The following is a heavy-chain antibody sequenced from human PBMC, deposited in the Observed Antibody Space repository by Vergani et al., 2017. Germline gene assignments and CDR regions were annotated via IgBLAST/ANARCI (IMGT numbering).Heavy chain of an antibody. D-gene: IGHD2-15*01. Sequence: QVQLQESGPGLAKPSETLSLPCTGPGGSISSYYWSWIRQPPGKGLEWIGYIYYSGSTNYNPSHKSPVTLSVDTSKNQFSLNLSSVTAADTAVYYLARVVGSYCSGGSCYSEDDAFDIWGQGTMVTVSS. V-gene: IGHV4-59*01. J-gene: IGHJ3*02. CDR2: IYYSGST. CDR3: ARVVGSYCSGGSCYSEDDAFDI. CDR1: GGSISSYY.